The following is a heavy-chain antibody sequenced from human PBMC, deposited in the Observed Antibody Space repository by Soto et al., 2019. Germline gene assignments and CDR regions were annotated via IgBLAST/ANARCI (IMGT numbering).Heavy chain of an antibody. D-gene: IGHD3-10*01. J-gene: IGHJ6*02. Sequence: DVQLLESGGGVVQPGGSLRLSCAASGFVFRNLTMNWVRQAPGKGLEYVAIISFNGGVFFDADSVRGRFTISRDNAKNILYLDMTNLRPEDSGVYYCAKIMIQGVLVDALDVWGRGTTVTVS. CDR1: GFVFRNLT. CDR3: AKIMIQGVLVDALDV. CDR2: ISFNGGVF. V-gene: IGHV3-23*01.